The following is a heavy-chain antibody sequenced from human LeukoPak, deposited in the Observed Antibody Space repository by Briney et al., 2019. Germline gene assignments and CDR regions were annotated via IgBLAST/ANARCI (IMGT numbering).Heavy chain of an antibody. D-gene: IGHD3-9*01. Sequence: ASVKASCKASRGTLSNDGINWVRQAGQGLEWMGWISAYNGNTNYAQKLQGRVTMTTDTSTSTAYMELRSLRSDDTAVYYCARDFSYDILTGYYKDYYGMDVWGQGTTVTVSS. CDR2: ISAYNGNT. V-gene: IGHV1-18*01. CDR1: RGTLSNDG. J-gene: IGHJ6*02. CDR3: ARDFSYDILTGYYKDYYGMDV.